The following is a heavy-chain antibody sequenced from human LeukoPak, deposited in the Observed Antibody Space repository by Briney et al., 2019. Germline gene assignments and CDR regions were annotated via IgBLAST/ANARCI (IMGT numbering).Heavy chain of an antibody. CDR2: IRYDGSNK. CDR1: GFTFSSYG. CDR3: AKGPGRIGAVVVPAAIPFDY. V-gene: IGHV3-30*02. D-gene: IGHD2-2*02. Sequence: PGGSLRLSCAASGFTFSSYGMHWVRQAPGKGLEWVAFIRYDGSNKYYADSVKGRFTISRDNSKNTLYLQMNSLRAEDTAVYYCAKGPGRIGAVVVPAAIPFDYWGQGTLVTVSS. J-gene: IGHJ4*02.